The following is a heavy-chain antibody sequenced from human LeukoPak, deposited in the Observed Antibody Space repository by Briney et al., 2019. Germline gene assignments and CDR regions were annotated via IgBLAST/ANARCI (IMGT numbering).Heavy chain of an antibody. Sequence: PGGSLRLSCAASGSYWMHWVRQAPGKGLVWVSHINSDGSWTNYADSVKGRFTISKDNAKNTVYLQMNNLRAEDTAVYYCVSFYETYWGRGTLVTVSS. D-gene: IGHD2/OR15-2a*01. CDR1: GSYW. CDR2: INSDGSWT. CDR3: VSFYETY. J-gene: IGHJ4*02. V-gene: IGHV3-74*01.